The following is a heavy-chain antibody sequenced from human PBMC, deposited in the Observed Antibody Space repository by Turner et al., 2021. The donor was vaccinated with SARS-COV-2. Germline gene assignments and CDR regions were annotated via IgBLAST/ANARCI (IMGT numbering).Heavy chain of an antibody. CDR2: ISSISRYI. Sequence: EVQLVESGGGLVKPGGSLRLSCAASGFTFSSYSMNWVRQAPGKGLEWVSSISSISRYIYSADSVKGRFTISRDNAKNSLYLQMNSLRAEDTAVYYCARDRDDFWSGYHRHAFDIWGQGTMVTVSS. CDR3: ARDRDDFWSGYHRHAFDI. J-gene: IGHJ3*02. V-gene: IGHV3-21*01. CDR1: GFTFSSYS. D-gene: IGHD3-3*01.